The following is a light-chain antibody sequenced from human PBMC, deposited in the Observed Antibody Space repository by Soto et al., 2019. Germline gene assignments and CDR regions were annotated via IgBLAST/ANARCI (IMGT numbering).Light chain of an antibody. V-gene: IGKV3-15*01. Sequence: EIVLTHSPGTLSLSPWDRATLSFRSSQSVSNNLAWYQQRPGQAPRLLIYGASTRATGVPARFSGSGSGTDFTLTISSLQSEDFAVYYCQQYNNWPPITFGQGTRLEIK. CDR1: QSVSNN. J-gene: IGKJ5*01. CDR2: GAS. CDR3: QQYNNWPPIT.